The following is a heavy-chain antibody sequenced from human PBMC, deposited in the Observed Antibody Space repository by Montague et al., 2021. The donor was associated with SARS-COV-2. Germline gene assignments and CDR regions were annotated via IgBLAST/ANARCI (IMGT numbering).Heavy chain of an antibody. J-gene: IGHJ6*02. CDR3: ARDYGDYSYYYGLGV. V-gene: IGHV4-61*02. D-gene: IGHD4-17*01. CDR1: GGSIRSGSYY. Sequence: TLSLTCTVSGGSIRSGSYYWSWIRQPAGKGLEWIGRIYSSGSTNYNPSLKGRVTMSVDTSKNQFSLKVSSVTAADTAVYYCARDYGDYSYYYGLGVWGQGTTVTVSS. CDR2: IYSSGST.